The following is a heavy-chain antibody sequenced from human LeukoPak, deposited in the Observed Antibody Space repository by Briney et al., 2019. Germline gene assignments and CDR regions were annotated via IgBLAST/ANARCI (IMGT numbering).Heavy chain of an antibody. CDR3: ARENYYDYYFDY. J-gene: IGHJ4*02. Sequence: SETLSLTCTVSGGSISSYYWSWIRQHPGKGLEWIGFLYYSGSTYYNPSLKSRVTISVGTSKNQFSLKLSSATAADTAVYYCARENYYDYYFDYWGQGTLVTVSS. V-gene: IGHV4-59*06. CDR2: LYYSGST. CDR1: GGSISSYY. D-gene: IGHD3-22*01.